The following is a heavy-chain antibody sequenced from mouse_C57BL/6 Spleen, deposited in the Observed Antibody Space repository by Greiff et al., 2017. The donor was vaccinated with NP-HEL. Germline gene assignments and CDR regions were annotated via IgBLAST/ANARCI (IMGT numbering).Heavy chain of an antibody. Sequence: EVQLQQSGPELVKPGASVKMSCKASGYTFTDYNMHWVKQSHGKSLEWIGYINPNNGGTSYNQKFKGKATLTVNKSSSTAYMELRSLTSEDSAVYYCARGDYDYDGKGPAWFAYWGQGTLVTVSA. CDR3: ARGDYDYDGKGPAWFAY. J-gene: IGHJ3*01. CDR1: GYTFTDYN. D-gene: IGHD2-4*01. CDR2: INPNNGGT. V-gene: IGHV1-22*01.